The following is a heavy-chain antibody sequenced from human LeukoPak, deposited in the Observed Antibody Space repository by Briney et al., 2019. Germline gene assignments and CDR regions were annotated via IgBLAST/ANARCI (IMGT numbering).Heavy chain of an antibody. CDR2: MNSDGTTT. D-gene: IGHD3-10*01. J-gene: IGHJ5*02. CDR3: ARGRGPYGWFDP. Sequence: GGSLRLSCAASGFSSSDYWMHWVRHAPGKGLVWVSRMNSDGTTTNYADSVKGRFTISRDNAKNTLYLQMNSLRAEDTAVYYCARGRGPYGWFDPWGQGTLVTISS. CDR1: GFSSSDYW. V-gene: IGHV3-74*01.